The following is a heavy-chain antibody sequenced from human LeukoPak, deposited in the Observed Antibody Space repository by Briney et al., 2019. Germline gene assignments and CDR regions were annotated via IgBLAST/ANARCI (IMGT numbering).Heavy chain of an antibody. CDR3: ARASGELFGYPLA. CDR2: IYYSGST. V-gene: IGHV4-39*07. Sequence: SETLSLTCTVSGGSISSSSYYWGWIRQPPGKGLEWIGSIYYSGSTYYNPSLKSRVTISVDTSKNQFSLKLSSVTAADTAVYYCARASGELFGYPLAWGQGTLVTVSS. CDR1: GGSISSSSYY. D-gene: IGHD3-10*01. J-gene: IGHJ5*02.